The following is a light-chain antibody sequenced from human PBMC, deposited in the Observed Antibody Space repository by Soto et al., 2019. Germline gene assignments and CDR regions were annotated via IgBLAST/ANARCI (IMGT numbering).Light chain of an antibody. CDR2: DAS. J-gene: IGKJ1*01. V-gene: IGKV1-5*01. Sequence: DIQMTQSPSTLSASVGDRVTITCRASQSMNDWLAWFQQKPGKAPKVLIYDASSLQSGVPSSFSGSGSGTEFTLTIDGLQPDDVATYYCLRYNAFSQTFGQGTKVEL. CDR1: QSMNDW. CDR3: LRYNAFSQT.